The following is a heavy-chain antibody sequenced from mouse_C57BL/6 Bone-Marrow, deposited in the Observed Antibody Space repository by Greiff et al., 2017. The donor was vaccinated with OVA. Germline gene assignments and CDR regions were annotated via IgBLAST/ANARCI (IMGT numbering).Heavy chain of an antibody. D-gene: IGHD2-5*01. J-gene: IGHJ3*01. V-gene: IGHV1-81*01. CDR1: GYTFTSYG. Sequence: VQLQQSGAELARPGASVKLSCKASGYTFTSYGISWVKQSTGQGLEWIGEIYPRSGNTYYNEKFKGKATLTADKSSSTAYMELRSLTSEDSAVYFCARDYSNWFAYWGQGTLVTVSA. CDR3: ARDYSNWFAY. CDR2: IYPRSGNT.